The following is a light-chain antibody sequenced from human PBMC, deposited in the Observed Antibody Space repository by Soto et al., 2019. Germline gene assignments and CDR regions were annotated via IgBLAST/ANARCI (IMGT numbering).Light chain of an antibody. CDR2: QAS. J-gene: IGKJ1*01. V-gene: IGKV1-5*03. CDR3: QQYNSSPWT. Sequence: DIPMTQAHSILSASVGDRVAITCRASQSISAWVAWYQQKPGKAPKLLIYQASLLESGVPSRVSGSGSGTEFTLTISSLQPDDLATYYCQQYNSSPWTFGQGTKVEIK. CDR1: QSISAW.